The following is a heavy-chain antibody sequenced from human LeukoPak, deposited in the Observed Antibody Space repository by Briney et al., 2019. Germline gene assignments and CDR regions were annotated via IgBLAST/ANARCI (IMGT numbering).Heavy chain of an antibody. J-gene: IGHJ5*02. D-gene: IGHD6-6*01. CDR2: IIPIFGTA. V-gene: IGHV1-69*05. CDR3: ARDLDDGYSSSHWFDP. Sequence: GASVKVSCKASGGTFSSYAISWVRQAPGQGLEWMGGIIPIFGTANYAQKFQGRATITTDESTSTAYMELSSLRSEDTAVYCCARDLDDGYSSSHWFDPWGQGTLVTVSS. CDR1: GGTFSSYA.